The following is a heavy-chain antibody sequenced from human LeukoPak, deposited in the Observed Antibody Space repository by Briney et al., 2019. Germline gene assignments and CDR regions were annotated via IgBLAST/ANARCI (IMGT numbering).Heavy chain of an antibody. CDR1: GDSVIGSSYY. Sequence: SETLSLTCTVSGDSVIGSSYYWGWIRQPPGKGLEWIGSIYYSGTTYYSPSLKSRVTISVDTSKNQFSLKLSSVTATDTAVYYCAGHYNTWEYIDYWGQGTLVTVSS. J-gene: IGHJ4*02. D-gene: IGHD3-10*01. V-gene: IGHV4-39*01. CDR2: IYYSGTT. CDR3: AGHYNTWEYIDY.